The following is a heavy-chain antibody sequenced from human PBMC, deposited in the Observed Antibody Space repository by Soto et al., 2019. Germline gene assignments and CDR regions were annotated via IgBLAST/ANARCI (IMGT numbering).Heavy chain of an antibody. V-gene: IGHV3-23*01. Sequence: EVQLLESGGDLVQPGGSLRLSCAASGFTFSSYAMSWVRQAPGKGLEWVSTISGRGDDTYYTDSVKGRFTISRDNSKNTLYVHTKSPRDEETAVYYCARAQPTYSSSYFDYGGQGPWVTVSS. CDR2: ISGRGDDT. CDR1: GFTFSSYA. J-gene: IGHJ4*02. D-gene: IGHD3-22*01. CDR3: ARAQPTYSSSYFDY.